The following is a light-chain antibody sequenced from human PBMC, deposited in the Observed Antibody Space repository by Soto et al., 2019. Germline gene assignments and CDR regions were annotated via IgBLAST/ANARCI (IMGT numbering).Light chain of an antibody. V-gene: IGKV4-1*01. CDR3: QQYYSTPRT. Sequence: DIVMTQSPDSLAVSLGKRATINCKSSQSVLYSSNNKNYLAWYQQKPGQPPKLLIYWASTRESGVPDRFSGSGSGTDFTLTISSLQAEDVAVYYCQQYYSTPRTFGQGTKVEIK. CDR1: QSVLYSSNNKNY. J-gene: IGKJ1*01. CDR2: WAS.